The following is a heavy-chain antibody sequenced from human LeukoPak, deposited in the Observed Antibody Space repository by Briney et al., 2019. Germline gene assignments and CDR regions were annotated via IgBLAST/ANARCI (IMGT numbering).Heavy chain of an antibody. D-gene: IGHD2-21*01. V-gene: IGHV3-74*01. J-gene: IGHJ4*02. CDR3: ARGLWSRGYYYDH. CDR2: VNSDGSTT. CDR1: GFTFSYYW. Sequence: GGSLRLSCAASGFTFSYYWMHWVRQAPGKGLVWVSRVNSDGSTTDYADSVKGRFTVSRDNAKNAVYLQMNSLRVEDTAIYYSARGLWSRGYYYDHWGQGALVIVSS.